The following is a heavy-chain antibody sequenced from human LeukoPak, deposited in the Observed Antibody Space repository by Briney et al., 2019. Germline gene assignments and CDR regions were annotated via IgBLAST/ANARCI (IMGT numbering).Heavy chain of an antibody. D-gene: IGHD3/OR15-3a*01. CDR1: GFTFTTYW. CDR2: INHSGST. CDR3: ARILDYPTLYYYYYMDV. Sequence: KTGGSLRLSCAASGFTFTTYWMSWIRQPPGKGLEWIGEINHSGSTNYNPSLKSRVTISVDTSKNQFSLKLSSVTAADTAVYYCARILDYPTLYYYYYMDVWGKGTTVTISS. J-gene: IGHJ6*03. V-gene: IGHV4-34*01.